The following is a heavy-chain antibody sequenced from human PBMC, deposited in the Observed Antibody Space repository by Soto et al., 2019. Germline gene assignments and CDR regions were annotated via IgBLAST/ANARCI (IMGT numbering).Heavy chain of an antibody. J-gene: IGHJ4*02. Sequence: GESLKISCKGSGYSFTSYWIGWVRQMPGKGLEWMGIIYPGDSDTRYSPSFQGQVTISADKSISTAYLQWSSLKASDTAMYYCARSCPRGVDSSQPNFDYWGQGTLVTVSS. CDR1: GYSFTSYW. D-gene: IGHD3-22*01. CDR2: IYPGDSDT. V-gene: IGHV5-51*01. CDR3: ARSCPRGVDSSQPNFDY.